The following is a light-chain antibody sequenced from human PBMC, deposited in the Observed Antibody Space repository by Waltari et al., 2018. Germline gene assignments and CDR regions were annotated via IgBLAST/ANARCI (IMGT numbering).Light chain of an antibody. J-gene: IGLJ3*02. V-gene: IGLV1-47*01. CDR1: SSNIGSNY. Sequence: QSVLTQPPSASGTPGQRVTISCSGSSSNIGSNYVYWYQQLPGTAPKLLIYGNKQRPSGVPARFSGSKSGTSASLAISGLRSEDEADYYCAAWDDSLSAWVFGGGTKLTVL. CDR2: GNK. CDR3: AAWDDSLSAWV.